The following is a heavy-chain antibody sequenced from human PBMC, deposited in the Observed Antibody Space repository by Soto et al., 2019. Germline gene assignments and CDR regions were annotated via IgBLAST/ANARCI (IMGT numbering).Heavy chain of an antibody. V-gene: IGHV1-8*01. D-gene: IGHD3-16*01. Sequence: QVQLVQSGAEVKRPGASVKVSCKASGDTFSNFDFNWVRQATGQGPEWMGWMYPNNGQTAYARTFQGRVTMTWNSSTSTAYMELSSLPSEDTTVYYCAIMIRGLIHGLEPWGQGTLVTVSS. CDR2: MYPNNGQT. CDR1: GDTFSNFD. J-gene: IGHJ5*02. CDR3: AIMIRGLIHGLEP.